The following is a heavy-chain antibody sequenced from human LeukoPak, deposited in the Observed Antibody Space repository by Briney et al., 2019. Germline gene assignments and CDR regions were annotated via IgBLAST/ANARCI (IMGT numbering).Heavy chain of an antibody. D-gene: IGHD1-26*01. CDR2: INPNSGGT. Sequence: ASVKVSCKASGYTFTGYYMHWVRQAPGQGLEWMGRINPNSGGTNYAQKFQGRVTMTRDTSISTAYMELSRLRSDDTAVYYCARSDSGSYFRTGAFDIWGQGTMVTVSS. J-gene: IGHJ3*02. V-gene: IGHV1-2*06. CDR3: ARSDSGSYFRTGAFDI. CDR1: GYTFTGYY.